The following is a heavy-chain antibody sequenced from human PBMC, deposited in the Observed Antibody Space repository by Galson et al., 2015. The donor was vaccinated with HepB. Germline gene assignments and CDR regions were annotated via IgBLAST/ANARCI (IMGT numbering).Heavy chain of an antibody. CDR1: GFTFSSYG. Sequence: SLRLSCAASGFTFSSYGMHWVRQAPGKGLEWVAVIWYDGSEKYYGDSVKGRFTISRENSENTLYLQMNSLSAEDTAVYYCARGWRDFWSGYPHFDFWGQGTLVTVSS. D-gene: IGHD3-3*01. CDR2: IWYDGSEK. V-gene: IGHV3-33*01. CDR3: ARGWRDFWSGYPHFDF. J-gene: IGHJ4*02.